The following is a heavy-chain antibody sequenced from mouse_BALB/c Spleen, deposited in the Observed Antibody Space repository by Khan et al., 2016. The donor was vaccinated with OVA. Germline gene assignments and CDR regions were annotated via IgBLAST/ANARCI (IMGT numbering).Heavy chain of an antibody. V-gene: IGHV1-63*02. Sequence: QVQLKQSGTELVRPGTSVKMSCKAAGYTFTNFWIGWVKQRPGHGLEWIGDIYPGGGYTNYNEKFKGQATLTADTSSSTAYMQLSSLTSEDSAIYDCERRGGTRDEGDDFDYWGQGTMVTVSA. CDR3: ERRGGTRDEGDDFDY. CDR2: IYPGGGYT. D-gene: IGHD3-1*01. J-gene: IGHJ2*01. CDR1: GYTFTNFW.